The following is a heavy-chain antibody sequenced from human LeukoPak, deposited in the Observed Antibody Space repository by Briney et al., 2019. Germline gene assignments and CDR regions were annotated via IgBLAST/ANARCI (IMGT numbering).Heavy chain of an antibody. J-gene: IGHJ4*02. V-gene: IGHV1-2*02. CDR2: INPNSGGT. Sequence: ASVKVSCKASGYTFTGYYMHWVRQAPGQGLEWMGWINPNSGGTNYAQKFQGRVTITRNTSISTAYMELSSLRSEDTAVYHCARGRTGTFDYWGQGTLVTVSS. CDR1: GYTFTGYY. CDR3: ARGRTGTFDY. D-gene: IGHD1-1*01.